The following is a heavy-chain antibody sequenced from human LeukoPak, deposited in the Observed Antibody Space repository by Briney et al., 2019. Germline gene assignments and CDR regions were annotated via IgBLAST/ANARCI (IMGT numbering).Heavy chain of an antibody. CDR3: AKDVDTAMASPYYYYMDV. J-gene: IGHJ6*03. CDR1: GGTFSSYA. CDR2: IIPIFGTA. D-gene: IGHD5-18*01. V-gene: IGHV1-69*06. Sequence: SVKVSCKASGGTFSSYAISWVRQAPGQGLEWMGGIIPIFGTANYAQKFQGRVTITADKSTSTAYMELSSLRSGDTAVYYCAKDVDTAMASPYYYYMDVWGKGTTVTVSS.